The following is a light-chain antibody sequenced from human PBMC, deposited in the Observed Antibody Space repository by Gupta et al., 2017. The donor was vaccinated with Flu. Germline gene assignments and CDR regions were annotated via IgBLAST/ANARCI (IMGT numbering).Light chain of an antibody. CDR1: SSNIAENN. J-gene: IGLJ2*01. Sequence: QPVLTQPPSASGTPGQRVTISCSGGSSNIAENNVYWYQQLPGTAPKVLIFNNNQRPSGVPDRFSGSKSGTSASLAISGIRSEDEADYYCAAWDDSLRVVFGGGTKLTVL. CDR3: AAWDDSLRVV. CDR2: NNN. V-gene: IGLV1-47*01.